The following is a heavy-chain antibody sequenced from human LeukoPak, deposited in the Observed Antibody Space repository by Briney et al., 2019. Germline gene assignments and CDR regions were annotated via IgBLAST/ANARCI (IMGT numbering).Heavy chain of an antibody. Sequence: NSSETLSLTCTVSGYSISSGYYWGWIRQPPGQGLEWIGSIYHSGYTYYNPSLKSRVTISVDTSKNQFSLKLTSVTAADTAVYYCARRGDGYNYRGFDYWGQGTLVTVSS. CDR3: ARRGDGYNYRGFDY. J-gene: IGHJ4*02. CDR2: IYHSGYT. CDR1: GYSISSGYY. D-gene: IGHD5-24*01. V-gene: IGHV4-38-2*02.